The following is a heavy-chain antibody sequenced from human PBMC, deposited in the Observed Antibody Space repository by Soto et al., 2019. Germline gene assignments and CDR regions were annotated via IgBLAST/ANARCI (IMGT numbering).Heavy chain of an antibody. Sequence: PSETLSLTCTVSGYSISSGYYWGWIRQPPGKGLEWIGSIYYSGSTYYNPSLKSRVTISVDTSKNQFSLKLSSVTAADTAVYYCARRRSSSWFNWFDPWGQGTLVTVS. J-gene: IGHJ5*02. CDR3: ARRRSSSWFNWFDP. D-gene: IGHD6-13*01. CDR1: GYSISSGYY. CDR2: IYYSGST. V-gene: IGHV4-38-2*02.